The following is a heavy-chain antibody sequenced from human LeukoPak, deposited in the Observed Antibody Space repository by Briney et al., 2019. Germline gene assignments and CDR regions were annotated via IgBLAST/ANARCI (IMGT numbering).Heavy chain of an antibody. CDR3: ARGGYCSSTSCYRESWFDP. J-gene: IGHJ5*02. Sequence: SETLSLTCTVSGGSISSYYWSWIWQPPGKGLEWIGYIYYSESTNYNPSLKSRVTISVDTSKNQFSLKLSSVTAADTAVYYCARGGYCSSTSCYRESWFDPWGQGTLVTVSS. D-gene: IGHD2-2*02. CDR2: IYYSEST. V-gene: IGHV4-59*01. CDR1: GGSISSYY.